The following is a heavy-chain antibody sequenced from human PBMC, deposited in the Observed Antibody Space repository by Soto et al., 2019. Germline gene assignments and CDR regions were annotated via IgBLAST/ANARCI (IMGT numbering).Heavy chain of an antibody. CDR1: GYTLTELS. CDR3: ARESGWFDP. CDR2: ISAYNGNT. Sequence: ASVKVSCKVSGYTLTELSMHWVRQAPGQGLEWMGWISAYNGNTNYAQKLQGRVTMTTDTSTSTAYMELRSLRSDDTAVYYCARESGWFDPWGQGTLVTVSS. J-gene: IGHJ5*02. D-gene: IGHD3-10*01. V-gene: IGHV1-18*01.